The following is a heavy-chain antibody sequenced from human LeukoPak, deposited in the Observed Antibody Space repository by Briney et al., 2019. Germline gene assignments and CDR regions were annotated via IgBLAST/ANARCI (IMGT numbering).Heavy chain of an antibody. J-gene: IGHJ4*02. D-gene: IGHD3-22*01. CDR3: AKASSLFYDSSGPLN. CDR2: INWNSGSI. CDR1: GFTFDGCA. V-gene: IGHV3-9*01. Sequence: GGSLRLSCAASGFTFDGCAMHWVRQAPGKGLEWVSGINWNSGSIGYVDSVKGRFTISRDNAKNSLYLQMNSLRAEDTALYYCAKASSLFYDSSGPLNWGQGTQVTVS.